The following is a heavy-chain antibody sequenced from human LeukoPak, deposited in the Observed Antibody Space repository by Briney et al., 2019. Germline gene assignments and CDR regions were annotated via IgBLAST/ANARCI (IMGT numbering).Heavy chain of an antibody. CDR2: INWNGGST. D-gene: IGHD6-19*01. J-gene: IGHJ4*02. V-gene: IGHV3-20*04. CDR1: GFTFDDYG. CDR3: ARRYSSGWYVESTGYFDY. Sequence: GGSLRLSCAASGFTFDDYGMSWVRQAPGKGLEWVSGINWNGGSTGYADSVKGRFTISRDNAKHSLYLQMNSLRAEDTAVYYCARRYSSGWYVESTGYFDYWGQGTLVTVSS.